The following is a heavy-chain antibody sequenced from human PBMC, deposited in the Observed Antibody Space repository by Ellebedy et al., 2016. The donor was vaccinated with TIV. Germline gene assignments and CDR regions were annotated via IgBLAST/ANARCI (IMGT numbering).Heavy chain of an antibody. CDR3: ARAGVIAVRMDV. CDR2: IIPILGIA. CDR1: GGTFSSYA. Sequence: SVKVSXXASGGTFSSYAISWVRQAPGQGLEWMGRIIPILGIANYAQKFQGRVTITADKSTSTAYMELSSLRSEDTAVYYCARAGVIAVRMDVWGQGTTVTVSS. D-gene: IGHD6-19*01. J-gene: IGHJ6*02. V-gene: IGHV1-69*04.